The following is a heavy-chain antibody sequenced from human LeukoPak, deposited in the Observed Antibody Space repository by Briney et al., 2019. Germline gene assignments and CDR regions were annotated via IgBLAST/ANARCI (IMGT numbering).Heavy chain of an antibody. D-gene: IGHD6-19*01. V-gene: IGHV3-30*18. CDR1: GFTFSNYG. J-gene: IGHJ4*02. CDR2: ISHDGSIK. Sequence: PGGFLRLSCAASGFTFSNYGMHWVRQAPGKGLEWVAVISHDGSIKYYADSVKGRFTISRDNSKNTLYLQMNSLRAEDTAVYYCAKVTGHSSGWYEFDYWGQGTLVTVSS. CDR3: AKVTGHSSGWYEFDY.